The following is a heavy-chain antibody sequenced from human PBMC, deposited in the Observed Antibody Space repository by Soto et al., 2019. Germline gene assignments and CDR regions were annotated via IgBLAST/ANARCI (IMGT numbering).Heavy chain of an antibody. Sequence: QVQLVESGGGVVQPGRSLRLSCAASGFTFSSYGMHWVRQAPGKGLEWVAVIWYDGSNKYYADSVKGRFTISRDNSKNTLYLQMNSLRAEDTAVYYCARDVVGQCLADWYFDLWGRGTLVTVSS. J-gene: IGHJ2*01. CDR1: GFTFSSYG. CDR3: ARDVVGQCLADWYFDL. V-gene: IGHV3-33*01. CDR2: IWYDGSNK. D-gene: IGHD2-2*01.